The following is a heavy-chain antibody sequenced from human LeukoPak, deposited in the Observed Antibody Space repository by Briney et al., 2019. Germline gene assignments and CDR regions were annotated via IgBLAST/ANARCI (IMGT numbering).Heavy chain of an antibody. Sequence: SETLSLTCTVSGGSISSYYWSWIRQPPGKGLEWIGYIYYSGSTNYNPSLKSRVTISVDTSKNQFSLKLSSVTAADTAVYYCARDYRSSGWYDGDWFDPWGQGTLVTVSS. CDR3: ARDYRSSGWYDGDWFDP. CDR2: IYYSGST. CDR1: GGSISSYY. D-gene: IGHD6-19*01. J-gene: IGHJ5*02. V-gene: IGHV4-59*12.